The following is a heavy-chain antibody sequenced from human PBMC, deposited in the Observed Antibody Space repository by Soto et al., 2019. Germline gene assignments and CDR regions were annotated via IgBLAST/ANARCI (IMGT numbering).Heavy chain of an antibody. D-gene: IGHD3-3*01. V-gene: IGHV3-23*01. Sequence: GESLKISCAASGFTFSSYAMSWVRQAPGKGLEWVSAISGSGGSTYYADSVKGRFTISRDNSKNTLYLQMNSLRAEDTAVYYCAKDRRAWYDYDFWSGYYDYWGQGTLVTVSS. J-gene: IGHJ4*02. CDR3: AKDRRAWYDYDFWSGYYDY. CDR2: ISGSGGST. CDR1: GFTFSSYA.